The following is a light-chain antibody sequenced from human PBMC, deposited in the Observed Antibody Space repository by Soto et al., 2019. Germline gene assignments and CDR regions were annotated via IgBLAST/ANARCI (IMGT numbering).Light chain of an antibody. CDR2: SAS. J-gene: IGKJ2*01. CDR1: QSFSTE. V-gene: IGKV3-15*01. CDR3: QQGHNWPLT. Sequence: EIVMTQSPAPLSVSPGERATLSCRASQSFSTELAWYQQKPGQPPRLLIYSASTRATGVPARFTGSGSGSDFTLTISGLQAEDFAVYYCQQGHNWPLTFGQGTRLEI.